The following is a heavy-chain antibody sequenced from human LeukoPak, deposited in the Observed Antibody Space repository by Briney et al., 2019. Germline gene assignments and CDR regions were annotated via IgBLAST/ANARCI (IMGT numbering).Heavy chain of an antibody. V-gene: IGHV3-11*04. CDR2: ISTSGTSI. CDR3: AASDGYSSTWYVGGYFDY. J-gene: IGHJ4*02. D-gene: IGHD6-13*01. CDR1: GFTFRDYY. Sequence: GGSLRLSCAASGFTFRDYYMSWIRQAPGKGLEWISYISTSGTSIYYADSVKGRFSISRDNSKNTLYLQVNRLTAEDTAVYYCAASDGYSSTWYVGGYFDYWGQGTLVTVSS.